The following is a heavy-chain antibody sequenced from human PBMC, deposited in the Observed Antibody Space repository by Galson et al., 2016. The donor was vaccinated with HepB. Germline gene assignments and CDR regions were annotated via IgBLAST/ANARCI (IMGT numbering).Heavy chain of an antibody. J-gene: IGHJ4*02. CDR3: AKCLHYYDISGYYSL. CDR1: GFTFSSYA. CDR2: ISGGGIT. Sequence: SLRLSCAASGFTFSSYAMSWVRQSPGKGLEWVSAISGGGITYYADSVKGRFTISRDDSNNALYLQMSSLRAEDTAVYYCAKCLHYYDISGYYSLWGQGTLVTVSS. D-gene: IGHD3-22*01. V-gene: IGHV3-23*01.